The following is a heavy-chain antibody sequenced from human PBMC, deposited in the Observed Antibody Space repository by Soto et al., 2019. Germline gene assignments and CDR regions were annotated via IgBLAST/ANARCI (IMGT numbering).Heavy chain of an antibody. CDR3: ARSGGELGSFDI. Sequence: QVQLVQSAAEVKKPGASVKVSCKTSGYTFTSYGISWVRQAPGQGLEWMGWISTYNGNTNYAQKFQGRATMTTDTSTTTAYMELRSLKSDDTAVYYCARSGGELGSFDIWGQGTMVTVSS. V-gene: IGHV1-18*04. CDR1: GYTFTSYG. D-gene: IGHD1-26*01. CDR2: ISTYNGNT. J-gene: IGHJ3*02.